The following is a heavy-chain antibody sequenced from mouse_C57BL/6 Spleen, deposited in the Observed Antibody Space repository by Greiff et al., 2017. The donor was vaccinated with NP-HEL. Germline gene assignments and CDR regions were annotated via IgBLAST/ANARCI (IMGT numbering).Heavy chain of an antibody. D-gene: IGHD2-5*01. Sequence: EVQLQQSGTVLARPGASVKMSCKTSGYTFTSYWMHWVKQRPGQGLEWIGAIYPGNSDTSYNQKFKGKAKLTAVTSASTAYMELSSLTNEDSAVYYCTRSHYSNLYYFDYWGQGTTLTVSS. CDR1: GYTFTSYW. J-gene: IGHJ2*01. CDR3: TRSHYSNLYYFDY. CDR2: IYPGNSDT. V-gene: IGHV1-5*01.